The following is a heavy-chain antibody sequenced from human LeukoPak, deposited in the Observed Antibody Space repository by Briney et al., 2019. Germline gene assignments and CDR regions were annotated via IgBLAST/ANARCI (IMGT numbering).Heavy chain of an antibody. CDR1: GYTFSDYD. J-gene: IGHJ6*03. CDR3: ARALAWGGSSYSYYYMDV. CDR2: INPNSGNA. V-gene: IGHV1-8*01. Sequence: ASVKVSCKASGYTFSDYDINWVRQATGQGLEWMGWINPNSGNAGYAQKVQGRVTMTRNTSISTAYMELSGLRSEDTAVYYCARALAWGGSSYSYYYMDVWDKGTTVTVSS. D-gene: IGHD1-26*01.